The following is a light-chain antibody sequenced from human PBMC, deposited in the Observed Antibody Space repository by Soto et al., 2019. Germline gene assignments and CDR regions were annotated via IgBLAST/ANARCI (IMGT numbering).Light chain of an antibody. J-gene: IGKJ1*01. CDR1: QSISSW. CDR2: KAS. Sequence: QMNQSPSTLSASVGDRVTLTCRASQSISSWLAWYQQKPGRAPKLLIYKASSLESGVPSRFSGSGSGTEFTLTISSLQPDDFATYYCQQYNSYSQTFGQGTKVDI. CDR3: QQYNSYSQT. V-gene: IGKV1-5*03.